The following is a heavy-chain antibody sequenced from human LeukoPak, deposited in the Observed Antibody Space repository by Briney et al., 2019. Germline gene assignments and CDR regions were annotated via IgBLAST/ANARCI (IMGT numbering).Heavy chain of an antibody. D-gene: IGHD2-8*01. CDR2: INPNSGGT. Sequence: ASVKVSCKASGYTFTGYYMHWVRQAPGQGLEWMGWINPNSGGTNYAQKFQGRVTMTRDTSISTAYMELSRLRSDDTAVYYCATTKALNIVLMVYAPLDYWGQGTLVTVSS. V-gene: IGHV1-2*02. CDR3: ATTKALNIVLMVYAPLDY. CDR1: GYTFTGYY. J-gene: IGHJ4*02.